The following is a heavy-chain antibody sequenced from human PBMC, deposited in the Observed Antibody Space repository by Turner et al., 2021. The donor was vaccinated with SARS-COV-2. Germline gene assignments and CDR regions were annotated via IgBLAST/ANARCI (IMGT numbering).Heavy chain of an antibody. Sequence: LQLQYSGPGLVKPSETLSLTCTVSGGSISSSSYYWGWIRQPPGKGLEWIGYIYYSGSTYYNPSLKSRVTISVDTSKNQFSLKLSSVTAADTAVYYCARHSPELRGDYFDYWGQGTLVTVSS. V-gene: IGHV4-39*01. CDR2: IYYSGST. J-gene: IGHJ4*02. D-gene: IGHD1-26*01. CDR3: ARHSPELRGDYFDY. CDR1: GGSISSSSYY.